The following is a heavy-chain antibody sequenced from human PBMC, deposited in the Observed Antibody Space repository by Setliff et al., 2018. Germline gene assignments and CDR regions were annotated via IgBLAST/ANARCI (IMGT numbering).Heavy chain of an antibody. CDR1: GGSFSGYY. V-gene: IGHV4-34*01. D-gene: IGHD6-13*01. CDR2: INHSGST. J-gene: IGHJ5*02. Sequence: PSETLSLTCAVYGGSFSGYYWSWIRQSPGKGLEWIGEINHSGSTNYNPSLKSRVTISVDTSNNQFSLKLSSVTAADTAVYYCAREGVVRSSWSQYHWFDPWGQGTLVTVSS. CDR3: AREGVVRSSWSQYHWFDP.